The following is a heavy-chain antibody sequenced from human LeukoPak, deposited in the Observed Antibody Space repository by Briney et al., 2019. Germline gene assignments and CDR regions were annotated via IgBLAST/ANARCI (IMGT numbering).Heavy chain of an antibody. CDR1: GFTFSSYG. J-gene: IGHJ4*02. D-gene: IGHD6-19*01. Sequence: GGSLRLSCAASGFTFSSYGMHWVRQAPGKGLEWVAVISYDGSNKYYADSVKGRFTISRDNSKNTLYLQMNSLRAEDTAVYYCAKDQDSSGWFGQQGHIDYWGQGTLVTVSS. V-gene: IGHV3-30*18. CDR3: AKDQDSSGWFGQQGHIDY. CDR2: ISYDGSNK.